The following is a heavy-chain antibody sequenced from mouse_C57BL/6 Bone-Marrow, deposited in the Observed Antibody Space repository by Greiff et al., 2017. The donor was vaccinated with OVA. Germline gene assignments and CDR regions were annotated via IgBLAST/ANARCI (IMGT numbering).Heavy chain of an antibody. Sequence: QVQLQQSGAELARPGASVKLSCKASGYTFTSYGISWVKQRTGQGLEWIGEIYPRSGNTYYNEKFKGKATLTADKSSSTAYMELRSLTSEDSAVYFCASGTTVVVGFDYRGQGTTLTVSS. V-gene: IGHV1-81*01. CDR1: GYTFTSYG. D-gene: IGHD1-1*01. J-gene: IGHJ2*01. CDR3: ASGTTVVVGFDY. CDR2: IYPRSGNT.